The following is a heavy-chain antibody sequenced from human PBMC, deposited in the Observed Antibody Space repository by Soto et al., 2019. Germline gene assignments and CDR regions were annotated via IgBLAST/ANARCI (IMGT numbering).Heavy chain of an antibody. CDR2: INTGNGNT. CDR3: ARAISGYVT. CDR1: GITSTTYA. Sequence: QVQLAQSGAEVKKPGASVKVSCKASGITSTTYAIHWVRQAPGHGLEWMGWINTGNGNTRYSQRFLGRVSLTTDTSTSTASMDLSSLTSEDTAVYYCARAISGYVTWGQGTLITVSS. V-gene: IGHV1-3*04. D-gene: IGHD5-12*01. J-gene: IGHJ5*02.